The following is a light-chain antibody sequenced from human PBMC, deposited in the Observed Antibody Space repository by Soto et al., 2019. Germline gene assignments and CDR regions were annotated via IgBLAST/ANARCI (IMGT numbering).Light chain of an antibody. V-gene: IGKV1-5*03. CDR2: KAS. CDR1: HSISSW. CDR3: QQYNSFPT. Sequence: DIQMTQSPSTLSASVGDRVTITCRASHSISSWLAWYQQKPGKAPKLLIYKASSLESGVPSRFSGSGSGTEFTITISSLEPDDFATYYCQQYNSFPTFGQGTKVEIK. J-gene: IGKJ1*01.